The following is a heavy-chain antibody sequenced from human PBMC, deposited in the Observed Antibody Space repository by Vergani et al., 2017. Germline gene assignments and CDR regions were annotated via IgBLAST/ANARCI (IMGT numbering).Heavy chain of an antibody. D-gene: IGHD1-1*01. Sequence: QVQLVESGGGAVQPGRSLRLSCSAAGFPFSDYGVHWGRQAPGQGLEWGSVISYDGNKTNYADSVKGRFTISRDNSKKTLYLEMNALRAEDTAVYYCARDFVTRLTTLVDYYMGVWVKGTTVTVSS. CDR3: ARDFVTRLTTLVDYYMGV. CDR2: ISYDGNKT. CDR1: GFPFSDYG. V-gene: IGHV3-30*03. J-gene: IGHJ6*03.